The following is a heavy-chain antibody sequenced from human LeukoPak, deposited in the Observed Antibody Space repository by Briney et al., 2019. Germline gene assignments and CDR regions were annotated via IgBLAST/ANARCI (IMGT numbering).Heavy chain of an antibody. Sequence: SETLSLTCAVYGGSFSGYYWSWIRQPPGKGLEWIGEINHSGSTDYNPSLKSRVTISVDTSKNQFSLKLSSVTAADTAVYYCARGRVAPGYWGQGTLVTVSS. D-gene: IGHD5-12*01. V-gene: IGHV4-34*01. CDR3: ARGRVAPGY. CDR2: INHSGST. J-gene: IGHJ4*02. CDR1: GGSFSGYY.